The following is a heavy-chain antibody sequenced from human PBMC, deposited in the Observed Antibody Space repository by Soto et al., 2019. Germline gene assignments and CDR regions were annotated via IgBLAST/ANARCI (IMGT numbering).Heavy chain of an antibody. V-gene: IGHV4-30-4*01. CDR2: IYYSGST. CDR3: ARVLVVRGSRYFDY. D-gene: IGHD3-10*01. CDR1: GGSISSGDYY. J-gene: IGHJ4*02. Sequence: QVQLQESGPGLVKPSQTLSLTCTVSGGSISSGDYYWRWIRQPPGKGLEWIGYIYYSGSTYYTPSLQSRVTISVDTSKNQFSLKLSSVTAADTAVYYCARVLVVRGSRYFDYWCQGTLVTVSS.